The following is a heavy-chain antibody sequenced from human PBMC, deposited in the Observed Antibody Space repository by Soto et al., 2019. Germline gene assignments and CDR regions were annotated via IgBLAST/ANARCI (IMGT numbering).Heavy chain of an antibody. V-gene: IGHV4-38-2*01. CDR2: VYHSGNT. Sequence: SETLSLTCGVSGYAISSGYYWGWIRQPPGKGLEWIGSVYHSGNTFYNPSLKSRVTISIDTSRNQFSLKLSSVTAADTAIFYCARVSYCSTTDCYSGDSYYFDYWGRGTLVTVSS. CDR1: GYAISSGYY. D-gene: IGHD2-2*01. CDR3: ARVSYCSTTDCYSGDSYYFDY. J-gene: IGHJ4*02.